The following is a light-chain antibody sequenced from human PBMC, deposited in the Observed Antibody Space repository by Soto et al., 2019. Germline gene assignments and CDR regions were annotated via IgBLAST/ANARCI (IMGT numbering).Light chain of an antibody. CDR2: GNS. J-gene: IGLJ2*01. CDR1: SSNIGAGYD. V-gene: IGLV1-40*01. CDR3: QSSDSSLSVHVE. Sequence: QSVLTQPPSVSGAPGQRGTISCTGSSSNIGAGYDVHWYQQLPGTAPKLLIYGNSNRPSGVPDRFSGSKSGTSASLDITGLQGDDEADYYCQSSDSSLSVHVEFRRGTTLTVL.